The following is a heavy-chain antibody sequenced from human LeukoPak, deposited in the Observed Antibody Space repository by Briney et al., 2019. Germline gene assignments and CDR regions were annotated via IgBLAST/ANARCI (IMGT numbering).Heavy chain of an antibody. Sequence: PSETLSLTCAVYGGSFSGYYWSWIRQPPGKGLEWIGEINHSGSTNYNPSLKSRVTISADTSKNQFSLKLSSVTAADTAVYYCARGYRTTVTRYNWFDPWGQGTLVTVSS. D-gene: IGHD4-17*01. CDR2: INHSGST. V-gene: IGHV4-34*01. J-gene: IGHJ5*02. CDR1: GGSFSGYY. CDR3: ARGYRTTVTRYNWFDP.